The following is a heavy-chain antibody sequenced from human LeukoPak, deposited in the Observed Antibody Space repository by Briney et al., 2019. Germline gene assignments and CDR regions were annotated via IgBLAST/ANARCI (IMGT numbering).Heavy chain of an antibody. CDR3: ARNRYGDYGFDY. D-gene: IGHD4-17*01. CDR1: GITLTDYY. Sequence: GGSLRLSCAASGITLTDYYMTWIRQAPGKGLEWVSYIDGSGAIIYYADSVKGRFTISRDNAKNSLYLQMNSLRAEDTAVYYCARNRYGDYGFDYWGQGTLVTVSS. CDR2: IDGSGAII. J-gene: IGHJ4*02. V-gene: IGHV3-11*04.